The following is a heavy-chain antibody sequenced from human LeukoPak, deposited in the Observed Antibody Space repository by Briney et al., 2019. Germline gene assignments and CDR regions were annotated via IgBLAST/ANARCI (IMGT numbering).Heavy chain of an antibody. CDR3: ARDHRYAFDN. CDR2: IGISSGNT. Sequence: GGSLRLSCAASGFNFIDYSMNWGRQAPGKGLEWISYIGISSGNTKYADSVKGRFTISRDKARHSLYLQMNSLRVEDTAVYYCARDHRYAFDNWGHGTLVTVSS. D-gene: IGHD5-12*01. J-gene: IGHJ4*01. CDR1: GFNFIDYS. V-gene: IGHV3-48*01.